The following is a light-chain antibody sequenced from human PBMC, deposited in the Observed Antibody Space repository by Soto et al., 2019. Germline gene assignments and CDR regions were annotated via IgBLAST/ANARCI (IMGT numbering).Light chain of an antibody. V-gene: IGKV4-1*01. J-gene: IGKJ2*01. CDR1: QSVLYSSNNKNY. CDR2: WAS. CDR3: HQYYSNPRT. Sequence: DIVMTQSPDSLAVSLGERATINCKSSQSVLYSSNNKNYLAWYQQKAGQPPKLLIYWASTRESGVPDRFSGSGSGTDFTLTISSLQAEDVAVYYCHQYYSNPRTFGQGTKLEIK.